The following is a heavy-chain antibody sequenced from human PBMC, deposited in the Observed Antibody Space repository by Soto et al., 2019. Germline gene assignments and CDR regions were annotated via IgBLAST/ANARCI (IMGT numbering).Heavy chain of an antibody. Sequence: SETLSLTCIVSGGSISGKYWNWVRQPPGKGLEWIGLIFANGHTDYNPSLKSRVTMSVDASKNQFSLRLTSMTAADTAVYYCVASLAASGLNWLDPWGRGTLVTVSS. V-gene: IGHV4-4*07. CDR2: IFANGHT. CDR1: GGSISGKY. D-gene: IGHD6-13*01. J-gene: IGHJ5*02. CDR3: VASLAASGLNWLDP.